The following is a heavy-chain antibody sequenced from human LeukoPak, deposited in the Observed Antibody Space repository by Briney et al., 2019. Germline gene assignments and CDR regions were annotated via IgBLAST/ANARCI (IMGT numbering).Heavy chain of an antibody. CDR3: AKGRTNDY. J-gene: IGHJ4*02. CDR2: ISDIGANT. V-gene: IGHV3-23*01. Sequence: GGSLRLSCAASGFTFSTYAMSWVRHPQHTGLDWVSAISDIGANTFYADSVNGRFTISRDNSKNTLYLQMNSLRAEDTAIYYCAKGRTNDYWGQGTLVTVSS. D-gene: IGHD1/OR15-1a*01. CDR1: GFTFSTYA.